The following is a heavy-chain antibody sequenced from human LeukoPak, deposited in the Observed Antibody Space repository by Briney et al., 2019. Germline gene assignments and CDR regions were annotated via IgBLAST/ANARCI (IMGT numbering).Heavy chain of an antibody. CDR2: INHSGST. D-gene: IGHD2-2*01. J-gene: IGHJ4*02. Sequence: KASETLSLTCAVYGGSFSGYYWSWIRQPPGKGLEWIGEINHSGSTNYNPSLKSRVTISVDTSKNQFSLKLSSVTAADTAVYYCARGYARAYFDYWGQGTLVTVSS. CDR3: ARGYARAYFDY. V-gene: IGHV4-34*01. CDR1: GGSFSGYY.